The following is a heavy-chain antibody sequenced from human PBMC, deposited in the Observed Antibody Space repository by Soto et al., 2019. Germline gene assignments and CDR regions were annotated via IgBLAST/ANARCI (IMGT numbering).Heavy chain of an antibody. CDR2: ISGSGGST. J-gene: IGHJ4*02. CDR1: GVTFSSYA. CDR3: AKDGIVVVPAAIRGNFDY. V-gene: IGHV3-23*01. Sequence: GGSLRLCCAASGVTFSSYAMSWVRQAPGKGLEWVSAISGSGGSTYYADSVKGRFTISRDNSKNTLYLQMNSLRAEDTAVYYCAKDGIVVVPAAIRGNFDYWGQGTLVTVSS. D-gene: IGHD2-2*01.